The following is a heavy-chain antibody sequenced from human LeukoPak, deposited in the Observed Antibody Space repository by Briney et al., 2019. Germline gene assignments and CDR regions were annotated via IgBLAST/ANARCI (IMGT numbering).Heavy chain of an antibody. Sequence: PGGSLRLSCAASAFTFSRNGMHWVRQAPGKGLEWVAFIRSDGNNKYYADSVKGRFTISRDNPKNTLYLQMSSLRTEDTAVYYCAKDAQLWGAVDVWGQGTMVTVSS. CDR2: IRSDGNNK. CDR1: AFTFSRNG. V-gene: IGHV3-30*02. D-gene: IGHD5-18*01. CDR3: AKDAQLWGAVDV. J-gene: IGHJ3*01.